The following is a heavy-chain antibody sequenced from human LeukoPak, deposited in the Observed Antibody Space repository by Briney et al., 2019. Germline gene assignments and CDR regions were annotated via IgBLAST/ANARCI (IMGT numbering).Heavy chain of an antibody. V-gene: IGHV3-11*06. D-gene: IGHD6-13*01. J-gene: IGHJ4*02. CDR3: ARASSSWYRYYFDY. Sequence: GGSLRLSCAASGFTFSDYYMSWIRQAPGKGLEWVSYISSSSSYTNYADSVKGRFTISRDNAKNSLYLQMNSLRAEDTAVYYCARASSSWYRYYFDYWGQGTLVIVSS. CDR2: ISSSSSYT. CDR1: GFTFSDYY.